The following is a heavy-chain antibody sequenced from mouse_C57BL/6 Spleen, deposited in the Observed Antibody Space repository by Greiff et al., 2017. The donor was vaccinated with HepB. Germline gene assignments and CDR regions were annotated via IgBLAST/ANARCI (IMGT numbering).Heavy chain of an antibody. Sequence: QVQLQQPGAELVKPGASVKLSCKASGYTFTSYWMQWVKQRPGQGLEWIGEIDPSDSYTNYNQKFKGKATLTVDTSSSTAYMQLSSLTSEDSAVYYCARGVAWFAYWGQGTLVTVSA. D-gene: IGHD1-1*02. CDR2: IDPSDSYT. J-gene: IGHJ3*01. CDR1: GYTFTSYW. V-gene: IGHV1-50*01. CDR3: ARGVAWFAY.